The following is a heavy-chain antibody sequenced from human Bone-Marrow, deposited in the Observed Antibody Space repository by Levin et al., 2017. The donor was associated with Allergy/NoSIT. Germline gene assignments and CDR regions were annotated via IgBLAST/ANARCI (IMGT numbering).Heavy chain of an antibody. CDR1: GFTFSNHG. Sequence: PGGSLRLSCVGSGFTFSNHGIHWVRQAPGKGLEWVSRIQSNGKTNYADSVTGRFTISRDNAKNTLSLQMNSLTVEDTAVYYCARDRFYSDSGSNFSWFDPWGQGTLVTVSS. D-gene: IGHD3-10*01. J-gene: IGHJ5*02. CDR2: IQSNGKT. CDR3: ARDRFYSDSGSNFSWFDP. V-gene: IGHV3-74*01.